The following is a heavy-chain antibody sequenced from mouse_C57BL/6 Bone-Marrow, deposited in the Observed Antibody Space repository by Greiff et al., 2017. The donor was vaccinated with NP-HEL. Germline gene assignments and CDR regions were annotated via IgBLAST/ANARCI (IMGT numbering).Heavy chain of an antibody. CDR3: ARWDY. CDR2: IDPSDSYT. Sequence: QVQLQQPGAELVRPGTSVKLSCKASGYTFTSYWMHWVKQRPGQGLEWIGVIDPSDSYTNYNQKFKGKATLTVDTSSSTAYMQLSSLTSEDSAVYYCARWDYWGRGTTLTVSS. CDR1: GYTFTSYW. J-gene: IGHJ2*01. V-gene: IGHV1-59*01.